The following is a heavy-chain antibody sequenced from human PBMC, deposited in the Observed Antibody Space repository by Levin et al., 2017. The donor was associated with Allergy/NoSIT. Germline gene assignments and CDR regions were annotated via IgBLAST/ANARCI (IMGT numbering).Heavy chain of an antibody. J-gene: IGHJ4*02. V-gene: IGHV3-33*01. D-gene: IGHD6-13*01. Sequence: GGSLRLSCAASGFTFSSYGMHWVRQAPGKGLEWVAVIWYDGSNKYYADSVKGRFTISRDNSKNTLYLQMNSLRAEDTAVYYCARDPGYSSSSIRLDYWGQGTLVTVSS. CDR1: GFTFSSYG. CDR2: IWYDGSNK. CDR3: ARDPGYSSSSIRLDY.